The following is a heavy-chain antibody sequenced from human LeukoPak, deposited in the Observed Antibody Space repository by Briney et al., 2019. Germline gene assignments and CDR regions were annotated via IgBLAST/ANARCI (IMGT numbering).Heavy chain of an antibody. V-gene: IGHV3-21*01. CDR1: GFIFSVSD. CDR3: AVNFRH. Sequence: GGSLRLSCAAPGFIFSVSDMVWARQAPGKGLEWVSTITHNSANIYYADSVEGRFSISRDNARNSLFLQMNSLRAEDTAVYYCAVNFRHWGPGTLVTVSS. CDR2: ITHNSANI. D-gene: IGHD2/OR15-2a*01. J-gene: IGHJ4*02.